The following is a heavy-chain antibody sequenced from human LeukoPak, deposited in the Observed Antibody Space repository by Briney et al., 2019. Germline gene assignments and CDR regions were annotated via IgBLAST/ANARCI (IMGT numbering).Heavy chain of an antibody. CDR2: IIPIFGTA. V-gene: IGHV1-69*05. CDR3: ATESPWVHYGSGKGYYYYMDV. CDR1: GGTFSSYA. D-gene: IGHD3-10*01. Sequence: ASVKVSCKASGGTFSSYAINWVRQAPGQGLEWMGGIIPIFGTANYAQKFQGRVTISTGESTSTAYMELSSLRSEDMAVYYCATESPWVHYGSGKGYYYYMDVWGKGTTVTVSS. J-gene: IGHJ6*03.